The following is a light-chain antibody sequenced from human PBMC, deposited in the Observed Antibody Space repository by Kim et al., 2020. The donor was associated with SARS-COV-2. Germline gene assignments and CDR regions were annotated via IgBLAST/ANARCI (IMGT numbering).Light chain of an antibody. J-gene: IGLJ3*02. Sequence: SIPTPYCRTPNDIGACHLVPWYQQHPGEASELILFDVTYRSSGVSSRFSGSKSGNTASLTISGLQAEDEADYYCSSFRSGSTLVLFGGGTQLTVL. CDR3: SSFRSGSTLVL. CDR1: PNDIGACHL. CDR2: DVT. V-gene: IGLV2-14*03.